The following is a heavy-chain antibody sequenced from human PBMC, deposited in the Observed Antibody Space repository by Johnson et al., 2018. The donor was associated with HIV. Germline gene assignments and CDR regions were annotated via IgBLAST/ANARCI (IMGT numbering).Heavy chain of an antibody. CDR2: IKSKTDGGTT. J-gene: IGHJ3*02. Sequence: VQLVESGGGVVQPGRSLRLSCAASGFTFSSYAMHWVRQAPGKGLEWVGRIKSKTDGGTTDYAAPVKGRFTISRDDSKNTLYLQMNSLKTEDTAVYYCTTEAPTLLRAFDIWGQGTMVIVFS. CDR3: TTEAPTLLRAFDI. V-gene: IGHV3-15*01. CDR1: GFTFSSYA.